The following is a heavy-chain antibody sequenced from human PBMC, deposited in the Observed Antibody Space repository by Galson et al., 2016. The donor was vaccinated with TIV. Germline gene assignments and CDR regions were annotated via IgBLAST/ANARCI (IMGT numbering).Heavy chain of an antibody. D-gene: IGHD3-10*01. CDR1: GFTFSTYA. J-gene: IGHJ4*02. V-gene: IGHV3-30*04. Sequence: SLRLSCAASGFTFSTYAMYWVRQSQSKGLEWVAFISYDGTNRYYADSVKGRFTVSRDSSKNTLYLQLNILRPEDTAVYYCARVTMIRGTLGYWGQGTLVTVSS. CDR3: ARVTMIRGTLGY. CDR2: ISYDGTNR.